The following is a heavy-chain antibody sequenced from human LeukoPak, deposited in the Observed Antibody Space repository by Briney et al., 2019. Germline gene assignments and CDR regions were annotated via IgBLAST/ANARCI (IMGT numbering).Heavy chain of an antibody. J-gene: IGHJ4*02. Sequence: PGGSLRLSCASSAFIVRDYYMGWIRQTPGKGLEWISVIYGDETTRYADSVMNRFTVSIDKSKNTLYLQMHHLRVEDTGVYFCARGPGPSLGGDCGFFDYWIQGTLITVSS. V-gene: IGHV3-66*01. CDR2: IYGDETT. CDR3: ARGPGPSLGGDCGFFDY. D-gene: IGHD2-21*02. CDR1: AFIVRDYY.